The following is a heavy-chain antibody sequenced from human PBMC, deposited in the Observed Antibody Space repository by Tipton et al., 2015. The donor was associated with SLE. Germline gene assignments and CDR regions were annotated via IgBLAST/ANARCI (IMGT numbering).Heavy chain of an antibody. Sequence: TLSLTCSVSGGSISNYCWSWIRQPPGKGLEWIGSVYDSGTTYYNPSLESRLTMTVDTSKTQFSLKLSSVTAADTAVYFCARVVAVGATHYYDMDVWGQGTTVTVSS. CDR1: GGSISNYC. CDR2: VYDSGTT. D-gene: IGHD2-15*01. CDR3: ARVVAVGATHYYDMDV. V-gene: IGHV4-39*07. J-gene: IGHJ6*02.